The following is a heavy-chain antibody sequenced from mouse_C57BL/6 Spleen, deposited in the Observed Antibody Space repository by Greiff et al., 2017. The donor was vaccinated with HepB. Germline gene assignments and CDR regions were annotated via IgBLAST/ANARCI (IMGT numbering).Heavy chain of an antibody. CDR2: IYPGDGDT. V-gene: IGHV1-80*01. CDR1: GYAFSSYW. Sequence: VQLQQSGAELVKPGASVKISCKASGYAFSSYWMNWVKQRPGKGLEWIGQIYPGDGDTNYNGKFKGKATLTADKSSSTAYMQLSRLTSEDSAVYFCARWRGYDGGYFDYWGQGTTLTVSS. CDR3: ARWRGYDGGYFDY. D-gene: IGHD2-2*01. J-gene: IGHJ2*01.